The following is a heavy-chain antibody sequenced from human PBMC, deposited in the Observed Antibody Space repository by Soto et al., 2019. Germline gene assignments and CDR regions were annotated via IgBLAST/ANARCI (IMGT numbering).Heavy chain of an antibody. Sequence: VQVVASGGGLVQPGRSLRLSCAVSGFRFEQYVMHWVRQAPGKGLECVSTVSPTGDTVAYADSVEGRFTVSRDNDKTSLYLQMNSIKGDDAAVYYCLKDAPNGSIDDWGQGTLVTVSS. D-gene: IGHD3-10*01. CDR3: LKDAPNGSIDD. CDR1: GFRFEQYV. V-gene: IGHV3-9*01. J-gene: IGHJ4*02. CDR2: VSPTGDTV.